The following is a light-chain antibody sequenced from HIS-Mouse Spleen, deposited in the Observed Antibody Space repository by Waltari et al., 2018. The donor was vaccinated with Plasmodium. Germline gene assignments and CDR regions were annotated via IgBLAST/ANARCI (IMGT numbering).Light chain of an antibody. CDR3: QTWGTGINWV. V-gene: IGLV4-69*01. CDR1: SGHSSYA. Sequence: QLVLTQSPSASASLGASVKLTCTLSSGHSSYAIAWHQQQPGKGPRYLMKLNSDGSHSQGDGIPDRFSGSSSGAERYLTISSLQSEDEADYYCQTWGTGINWVFGGGTKLTVL. J-gene: IGLJ3*02. CDR2: LNSDGSH.